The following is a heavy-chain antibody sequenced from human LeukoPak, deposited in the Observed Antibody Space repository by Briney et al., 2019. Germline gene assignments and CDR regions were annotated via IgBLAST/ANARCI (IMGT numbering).Heavy chain of an antibody. CDR3: ARSKDYYDSSGFGAFDI. Sequence: SETLSLTCTVSGGSISSSSYYWGWIRQPPGKGLEWIGRIYYSGSTYYNPSLKSRVTISVDTSKNQFSLKLSSVTAADTAVYYCARSKDYYDSSGFGAFDIWGQGTMVTVSS. V-gene: IGHV4-39*01. CDR2: IYYSGST. D-gene: IGHD3-22*01. CDR1: GGSISSSSYY. J-gene: IGHJ3*02.